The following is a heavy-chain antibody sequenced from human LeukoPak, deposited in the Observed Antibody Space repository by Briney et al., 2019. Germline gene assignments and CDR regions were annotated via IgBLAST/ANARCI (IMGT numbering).Heavy chain of an antibody. D-gene: IGHD3-22*01. Sequence: GGSLRLSCAGSGFTFSSYATHWVRQAPGKGLEWVVLISYDGSNKYYADSVKGRFTISRDNSKNTLYLQMNSLRAEDTAVYYCVKVRSGHLLVDAFDIWGQGTMVTVS. CDR3: VKVRSGHLLVDAFDI. CDR1: GFTFSSYA. J-gene: IGHJ3*02. CDR2: ISYDGSNK. V-gene: IGHV3-30*18.